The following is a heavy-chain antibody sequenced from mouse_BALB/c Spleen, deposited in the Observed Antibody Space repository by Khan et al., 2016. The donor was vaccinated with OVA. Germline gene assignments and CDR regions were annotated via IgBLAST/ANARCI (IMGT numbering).Heavy chain of an antibody. CDR2: INPSNDYT. Sequence: QVQLKQSRAELARPGASVKMSCKASGYTFTSYTIHWVRQRPGQAPEWIGHINPSNDYTNYNQNFKDKATLIVDKSSTTAYMQLSSLTSEDSAVYFWLRGGAYHRAGGWFSYRGPGTLGPGSA. J-gene: IGHJ3*01. CDR1: GYTFTSYT. CDR3: LRGGAYHRAGGWFSY. D-gene: IGHD2-14*01. V-gene: IGHV1-4*01.